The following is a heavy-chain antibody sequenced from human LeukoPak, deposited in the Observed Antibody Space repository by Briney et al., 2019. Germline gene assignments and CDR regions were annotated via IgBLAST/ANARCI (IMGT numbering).Heavy chain of an antibody. Sequence: GASVKVSCKASGGTFSSYAISWVRQAPGQGLEWMGGIIPIFGTANYAQKFQGRVTITTYESTSTAYMELSRLRSEDTAVYYCARSRSGWPLDYWGQGTLVTVSS. V-gene: IGHV1-69*05. J-gene: IGHJ4*02. CDR3: ARSRSGWPLDY. CDR2: IIPIFGTA. D-gene: IGHD6-19*01. CDR1: GGTFSSYA.